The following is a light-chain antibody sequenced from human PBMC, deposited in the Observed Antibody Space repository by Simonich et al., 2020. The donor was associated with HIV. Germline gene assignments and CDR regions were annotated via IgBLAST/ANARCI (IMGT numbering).Light chain of an antibody. CDR3: QQYKSYPYT. CDR2: AAS. V-gene: IGKV1-8*01. J-gene: IGKJ2*01. CDR1: QGISSY. Sequence: AIRMTQSPSSLSASTGDRVTITCRASQGISSYLAWYQQKPGKAPKLLIYAASTLQSGVPSRFSGSGSGTDFTLTISCLQSDDFATYYCQQYKSYPYTFGQGTKLEIK.